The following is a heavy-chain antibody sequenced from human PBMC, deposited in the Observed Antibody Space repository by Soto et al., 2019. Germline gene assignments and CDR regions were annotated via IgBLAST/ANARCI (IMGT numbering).Heavy chain of an antibody. Sequence: QVQLQEAGPGLVKPSQTLSLTCTVSGGSINSGDYYWSWIRQPPGKGLEWIGYIYYSGRTYHNPSLKRRHNRSVCTSMNQFPWKLSSGTAADTAVYYCSTVPTYYYDRSGYANAFDMWGQGTMVTVSS. V-gene: IGHV4-30-4*01. D-gene: IGHD3-22*01. J-gene: IGHJ3*02. CDR1: GGSINSGDYY. CDR2: IYYSGRT. CDR3: STVPTYYYDRSGYANAFDM.